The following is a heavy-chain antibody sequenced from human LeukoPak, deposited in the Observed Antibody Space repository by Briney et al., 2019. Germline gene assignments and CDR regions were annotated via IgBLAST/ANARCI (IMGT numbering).Heavy chain of an antibody. CDR3: ARVRTHYNYYGMDV. V-gene: IGHV4-34*01. CDR1: GGSFSGYY. CDR2: INHSGST. J-gene: IGHJ6*02. D-gene: IGHD4-17*01. Sequence: SETLSLTCAVYGGSFSGYYWSWIRQPPGKGLEWIGEINHSGSTNYNPSLKSRVTISVDTSKNQFSLKLSSVTAADTAVYYCARVRTHYNYYGMDVWGQGTTVTVSS.